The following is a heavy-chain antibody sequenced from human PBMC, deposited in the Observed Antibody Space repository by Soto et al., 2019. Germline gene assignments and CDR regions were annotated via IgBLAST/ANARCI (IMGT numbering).Heavy chain of an antibody. D-gene: IGHD2-8*02. CDR2: INHSGST. V-gene: IGHV4-34*01. CDR1: GGSFSDSY. CDR3: ARASWWPFDP. Sequence: QVHLQQWGAGLLKPSETLSLTCAVSGGSFSDSYCTWIRQPPGKGLEWIGEINHSGSTKYTPSLKXXVXMXXDTSKHQFSLKLSSVTAADTAVYYCARASWWPFDPWGQGTLVSVSS. J-gene: IGHJ5*02.